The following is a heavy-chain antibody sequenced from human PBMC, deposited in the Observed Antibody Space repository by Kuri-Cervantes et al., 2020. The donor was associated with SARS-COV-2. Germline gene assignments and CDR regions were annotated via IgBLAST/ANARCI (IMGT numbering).Heavy chain of an antibody. CDR1: GGSITSDYL. CDR2: SFYSGST. V-gene: IGHV4-39*01. D-gene: IGHD2-2*01. J-gene: IGHJ4*03. Sequence: SETLSLTCTVSGGSITSDYLWGWIRQPPGKGLEWIGNSFYSGSTFYNPSLKSRVTISVDTSKNQFSLELSSVTAADTAVYYCARATLVRYFDCLGQGTTVTVSS. CDR3: ARATLVRYFDC.